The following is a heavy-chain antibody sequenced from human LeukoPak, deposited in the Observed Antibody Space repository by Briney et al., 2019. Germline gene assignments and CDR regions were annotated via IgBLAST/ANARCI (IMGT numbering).Heavy chain of an antibody. CDR1: GFTFSSYD. D-gene: IGHD3-16*01. J-gene: IGHJ4*02. CDR2: IGTAGDT. CDR3: ARFRLSGGFDY. Sequence: GGSLRLSCAASGFTFSSYDMHWVRQATGKGLEWVSAIGTAGDTYYPGSVKGRFTISRENAKNSLYLQMNSLRAGDTAVYYCARFRLSGGFDYWGQGTLVTVSS. V-gene: IGHV3-13*01.